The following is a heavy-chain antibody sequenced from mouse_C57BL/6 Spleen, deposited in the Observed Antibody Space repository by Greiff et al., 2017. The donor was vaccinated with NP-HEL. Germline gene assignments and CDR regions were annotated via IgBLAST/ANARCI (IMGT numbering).Heavy chain of an antibody. D-gene: IGHD2-12*01. Sequence: EVKVEESGGGLVQPGGSMKLSCAASGFTFSDAWMDWVRQSPEKGLEWVAEIRNKANNHATYYAESVKGRFTISSADSTSSVYLQMNSLRAEDTGIYYCTRRSPPVNFDYWGQGTTLTVSS. J-gene: IGHJ2*01. CDR1: GFTFSDAW. CDR3: TRRSPPVNFDY. CDR2: IRNKANNHAT. V-gene: IGHV6-6*01.